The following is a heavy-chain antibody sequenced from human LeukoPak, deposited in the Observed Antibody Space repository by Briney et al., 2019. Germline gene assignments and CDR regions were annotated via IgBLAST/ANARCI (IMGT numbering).Heavy chain of an antibody. J-gene: IGHJ5*02. Sequence: KPGGSLRLSCAASGFTFSDYYMSWIRQAPGKGLEWVSYISSSSSYTNYADSVKGRFTISRDNAKNSLYLQMNSLRAEDTAAYYCARDRPAHIATVGWFDPWGQGTLVTVSS. V-gene: IGHV3-11*06. CDR3: ARDRPAHIATVGWFDP. CDR1: GFTFSDYY. CDR2: ISSSSSYT. D-gene: IGHD6-13*01.